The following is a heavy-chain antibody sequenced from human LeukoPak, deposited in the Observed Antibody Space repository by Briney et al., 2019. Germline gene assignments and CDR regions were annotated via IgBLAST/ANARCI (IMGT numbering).Heavy chain of an antibody. J-gene: IGHJ6*02. CDR2: SGST. Sequence: SETLSLTCTVFGGSISDDYWTWIRQPPGEGLEWIGYSGSTKYNPSLKSRVTISVDTSKSQISLTLSSVTAADTAVYYCARSRRHYYGSGRNLTPWPAGMDVWGPGTTVAVS. CDR1: GGSISDDY. D-gene: IGHD3-10*01. V-gene: IGHV4-59*13. CDR3: ARSRRHYYGSGRNLTPWPAGMDV.